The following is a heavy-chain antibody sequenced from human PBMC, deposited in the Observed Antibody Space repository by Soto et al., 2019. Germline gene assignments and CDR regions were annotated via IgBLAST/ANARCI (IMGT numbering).Heavy chain of an antibody. CDR2: INPDNGST. D-gene: IGHD6-19*01. Sequence: QVQLVQSGAEVKKPGTSVKISCKTSGDTFTTYYLQWVRQAPGRGLEWMGIINPDNGSTNYAQKLRGRVTMNRDTSTSTVYMDLTSVRSEDTAVYFCARGLGVGSGLRLQHWGQGTLVTVSS. CDR3: ARGLGVGSGLRLQH. J-gene: IGHJ1*01. V-gene: IGHV1-46*04. CDR1: GDTFTTYY.